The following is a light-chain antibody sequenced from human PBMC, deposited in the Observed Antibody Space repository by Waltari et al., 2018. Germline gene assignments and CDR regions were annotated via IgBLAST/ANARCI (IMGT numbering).Light chain of an antibody. Sequence: EIVLTKSPGTLSLSPGERATLSCRASQSVRSSQLAWYQQKPGQAPRLLIYGASIRLTGIPDRFSGGESGTDFTLTISRLEPEDFAVYYCQQYGGAYTFGQGTKLEIK. CDR3: QQYGGAYT. V-gene: IGKV3-20*01. J-gene: IGKJ2*01. CDR2: GAS. CDR1: QSVRSSQ.